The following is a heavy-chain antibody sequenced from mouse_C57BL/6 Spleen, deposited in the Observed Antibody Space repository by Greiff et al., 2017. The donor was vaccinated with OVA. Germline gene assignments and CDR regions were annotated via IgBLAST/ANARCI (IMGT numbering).Heavy chain of an antibody. D-gene: IGHD1-1*01. CDR2: ISYDGSN. V-gene: IGHV3-6*01. J-gene: IGHJ2*01. Sequence: EVQLQQSGPGLVKPSQSLSLTCSVTGYSITSGYYWNWIRQFPGNKLEWMGYISYDGSNNYNPSLKNRISITRDTSKNQFFLKLNSVTTEDTATYYCARLLRFLHFDYWGQGTTLTVSS. CDR3: ARLLRFLHFDY. CDR1: GYSITSGYY.